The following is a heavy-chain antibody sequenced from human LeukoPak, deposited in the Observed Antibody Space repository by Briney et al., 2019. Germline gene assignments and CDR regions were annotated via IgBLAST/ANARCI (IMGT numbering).Heavy chain of an antibody. CDR2: INSDGNYT. V-gene: IGHV3-74*01. Sequence: GGSLRLSCAASGFTFSDAWMHWVRQAPGKGLVWVSRINSDGNYTTYADSVKGRFTISRDNAKNTLSLQMNSLRAEDTAVYYCAREYSSGWTSDYWGQGTLVTVSS. D-gene: IGHD6-19*01. CDR1: GFTFSDAW. J-gene: IGHJ4*02. CDR3: AREYSSGWTSDY.